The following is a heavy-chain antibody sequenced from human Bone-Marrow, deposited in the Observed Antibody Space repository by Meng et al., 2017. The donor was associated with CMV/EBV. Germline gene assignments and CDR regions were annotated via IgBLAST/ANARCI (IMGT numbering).Heavy chain of an antibody. Sequence: QLQLQEAGPGLVKPSETLSLPCTVSGGSISSSSYYWGWIRQPPGKGLEWIGTIYYSGSTYYNPSLKSRVTISVDTSKNQFSLKLSSVTAADTAVYYCARSWEGQQPIDYWGQGTLVTVSS. CDR2: IYYSGST. CDR1: GGSISSSSYY. J-gene: IGHJ4*02. CDR3: ARSWEGQQPIDY. D-gene: IGHD6-13*01. V-gene: IGHV4-39*07.